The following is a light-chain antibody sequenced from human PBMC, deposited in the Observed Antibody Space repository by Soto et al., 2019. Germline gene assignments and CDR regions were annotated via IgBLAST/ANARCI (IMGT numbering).Light chain of an antibody. V-gene: IGLV2-14*01. CDR3: ISYTVSRSYV. Sequence: QSVLTQPASVSGSPGQSITISCTGTSSDVGGYNYVSWYQHHPGKAPKLMIYSVSNRPSGVSNRFSGSKSGNTASLTISGLQAEDEADYYCISYTVSRSYVFGTGTQLTVL. CDR1: SSDVGGYNY. CDR2: SVS. J-gene: IGLJ1*01.